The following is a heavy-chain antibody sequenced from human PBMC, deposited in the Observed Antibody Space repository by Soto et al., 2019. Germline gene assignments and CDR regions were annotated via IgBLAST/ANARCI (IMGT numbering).Heavy chain of an antibody. D-gene: IGHD6-13*01. V-gene: IGHV4-59*01. Sequence: SETLSLTCTVSGGSISSYYWSWIRQPPGKGLEWIGYIYYSGSTNYNPSLNSRVTISVGTSKNQFSLKLGSVTAADTAVYYCAREQLLPETYYYYYMDVWGKGTTVTVSS. CDR2: IYYSGST. CDR1: GGSISSYY. CDR3: AREQLLPETYYYYYMDV. J-gene: IGHJ6*03.